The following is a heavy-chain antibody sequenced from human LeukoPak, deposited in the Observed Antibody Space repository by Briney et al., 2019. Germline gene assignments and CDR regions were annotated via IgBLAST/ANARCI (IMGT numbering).Heavy chain of an antibody. CDR1: GFTFSSYG. Sequence: PGGSLRLSCAASGFTFSSYGMHWVRQAPGKGLEWVAVIWYDGSNKYYADSVKGRFTISRDNSKNTLYLQMNSLRAEDTAVYYCARGYSGSYYPPYYYYYGMDVWGQGTTVTVSS. J-gene: IGHJ6*02. CDR3: ARGYSGSYYPPYYYYYGMDV. CDR2: IWYDGSNK. D-gene: IGHD1-26*01. V-gene: IGHV3-33*01.